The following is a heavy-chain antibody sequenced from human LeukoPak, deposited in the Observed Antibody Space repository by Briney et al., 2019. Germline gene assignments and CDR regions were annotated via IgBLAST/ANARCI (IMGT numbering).Heavy chain of an antibody. D-gene: IGHD6-13*01. V-gene: IGHV3-30*04. Sequence: GGSLRLSCAASGFTFSSYAMHWVRQAPGKGLEWVAVISYDGSNKYYADSVKGRFTISRDNSKNTLYLQMNSLRAEDTAVYYCARDGSGSSWYVGNYFDYWGQGTLVTVSS. CDR2: ISYDGSNK. CDR3: ARDGSGSSWYVGNYFDY. CDR1: GFTFSSYA. J-gene: IGHJ4*02.